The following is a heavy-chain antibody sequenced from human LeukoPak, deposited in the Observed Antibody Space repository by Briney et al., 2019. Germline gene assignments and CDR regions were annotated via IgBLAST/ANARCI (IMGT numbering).Heavy chain of an antibody. V-gene: IGHV4-38-2*02. CDR3: ARGLHGGAEDPDYYDSSGPTN. CDR2: IYHSGST. J-gene: IGHJ4*02. Sequence: SETLSLTCTVSGYSISSGYYWGWIRQPPGKGLEWIGSIYHSGSTYYNPSLKSRVTISVDTSKNQFSLKLSSVAAADTAVYYCARGLHGGAEDPDYYDSSGPTNWGQGTLVTVSS. CDR1: GYSISSGYY. D-gene: IGHD3-22*01.